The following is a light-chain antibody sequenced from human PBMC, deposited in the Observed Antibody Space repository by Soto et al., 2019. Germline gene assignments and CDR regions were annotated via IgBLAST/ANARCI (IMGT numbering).Light chain of an antibody. V-gene: IGLV3-25*03. CDR2: KDS. CDR3: QSADSSGTYVV. CDR1: ALPKQY. J-gene: IGLJ2*01. Sequence: SYELTQPPSGSGSPGQTARITCSGDALPKQYAYWYQQKPGQAPVLVIYKDSERPSGIPERFSGSSSGTTVTLNISGVQAEDEADYYCQSADSSGTYVVFGGGTKLPVL.